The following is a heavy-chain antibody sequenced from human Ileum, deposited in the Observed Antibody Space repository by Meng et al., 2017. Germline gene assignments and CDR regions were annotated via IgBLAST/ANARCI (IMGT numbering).Heavy chain of an antibody. CDR2: MYYSGST. Sequence: SETLSLTCTVSGGSVSSGSYYWSWIRQPPGKGLEWIGYMYYSGSTNYNPSLKSRVTISVDTSKNQFSLRLSSVTAADTAVYYCARGEGSGWSSYWFDPWGQGTQVTVSS. V-gene: IGHV4-61*01. J-gene: IGHJ5*01. CDR3: ARGEGSGWSSYWFDP. D-gene: IGHD6-19*01. CDR1: GGSVSSGSYY.